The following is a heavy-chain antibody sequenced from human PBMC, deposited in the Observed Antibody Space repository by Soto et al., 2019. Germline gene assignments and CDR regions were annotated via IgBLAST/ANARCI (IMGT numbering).Heavy chain of an antibody. D-gene: IGHD6-19*01. CDR2: ISGSGGST. CDR1: GFTFSSYA. J-gene: IGHJ4*02. Sequence: GGSLRLSCAASGFTFSSYAMSWVRQAPGKGLEWVSAISGSGGSTYYADSVKGRFTISRDNSKNTLYLQMNSLRAEDTAVYYCAKDLLGYSSGWYSDYWGQGTLVTVSS. V-gene: IGHV3-23*01. CDR3: AKDLLGYSSGWYSDY.